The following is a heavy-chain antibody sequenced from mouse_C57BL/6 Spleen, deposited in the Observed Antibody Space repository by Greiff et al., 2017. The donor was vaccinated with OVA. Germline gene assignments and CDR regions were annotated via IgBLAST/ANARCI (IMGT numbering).Heavy chain of an antibody. CDR2: IHPNSGST. CDR1: GYTFTSYW. J-gene: IGHJ3*01. D-gene: IGHD2-3*01. Sequence: QVHVKQPGAELVKPGASVKLSCKASGYTFTSYWMHWVKQRPGQGLEWIGMIHPNSGSTNYNEKFKSKATLTVDKSSSTAYMQLSSLTSEDSAVYYCAGPIYDGYYGGFAYWGQGTLVTVSA. CDR3: AGPIYDGYYGGFAY. V-gene: IGHV1-64*01.